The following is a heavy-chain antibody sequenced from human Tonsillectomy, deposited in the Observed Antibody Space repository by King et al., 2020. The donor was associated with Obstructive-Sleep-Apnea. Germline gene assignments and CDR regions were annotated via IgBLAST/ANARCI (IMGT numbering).Heavy chain of an antibody. J-gene: IGHJ4*02. D-gene: IGHD3-22*01. CDR1: GFTFDDYT. CDR3: AKGPSYYYDSSGYYIDY. CDR2: ISWDGGST. V-gene: IGHV3-43*01. Sequence: VQLVESGGVVVQPGGSLRLSCAASGFTFDDYTMHWVRQAPGKGLEWVSLISWDGGSTYYADSVKGRFTISRDNSKNSLYLQMNSLRTEDTALYYCAKGPSYYYDSSGYYIDYWGQGTLVIVSS.